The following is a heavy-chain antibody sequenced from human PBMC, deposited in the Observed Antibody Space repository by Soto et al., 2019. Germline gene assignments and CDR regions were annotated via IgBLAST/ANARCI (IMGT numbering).Heavy chain of an antibody. Sequence: GGSLRLSCAASGFTFSSYAMSWVRPAPGKGLEWVSGISGSGGSTYYADSVKGRFTISRDDSKNTLYLQMNSLRAEDTAIFYCARDPFGYYVNYFDNWGQGALVTVSS. J-gene: IGHJ4*02. D-gene: IGHD1-26*01. CDR3: ARDPFGYYVNYFDN. CDR1: GFTFSSYA. CDR2: ISGSGGST. V-gene: IGHV3-23*01.